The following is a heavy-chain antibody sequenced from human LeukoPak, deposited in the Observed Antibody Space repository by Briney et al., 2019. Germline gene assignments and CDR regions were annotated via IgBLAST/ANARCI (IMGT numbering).Heavy chain of an antibody. CDR1: GFTLSSYA. Sequence: GGSLRLSCAASGFTLSSYAMRWVRQAPRKGQEWVSAISGSGGSTYYADSVKGRFTISRDNSKNTLYLQMNSLRAEDTAVYYCAKPRSGWYTAFDIWGQGTVVTVSS. V-gene: IGHV3-23*01. J-gene: IGHJ3*02. CDR2: ISGSGGST. D-gene: IGHD6-19*01. CDR3: AKPRSGWYTAFDI.